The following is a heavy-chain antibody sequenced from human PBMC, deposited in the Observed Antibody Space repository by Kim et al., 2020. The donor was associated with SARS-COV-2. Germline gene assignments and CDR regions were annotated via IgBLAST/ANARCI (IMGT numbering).Heavy chain of an antibody. J-gene: IGHJ5*02. CDR2: IIPIFGTA. V-gene: IGHV1-69*13. D-gene: IGHD3-10*01. CDR3: ARDGEEFHNWFDP. CDR1: GGTFSSYA. Sequence: SVKVSCKASGGTFSSYAISWVRQAPGQGLEWMGGIIPIFGTANYAQKFQGRVTITADESTSTAYMELSSLRSEDTAVYYCARDGEEFHNWFDPWGQGTLVTVSS.